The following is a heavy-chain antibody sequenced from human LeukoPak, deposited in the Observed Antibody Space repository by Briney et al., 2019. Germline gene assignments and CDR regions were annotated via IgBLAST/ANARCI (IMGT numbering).Heavy chain of an antibody. D-gene: IGHD6-19*01. J-gene: IGHJ4*02. V-gene: IGHV3-30*18. Sequence: GGSLRLSCAASGFTFSSYGMHWVRQAPGKGLEWVAVISYDGSNKYYADSVKGRFTISRDNSKNTLYLQMNSLRAEDTAVYYCAKGDSSGWYDPGGYWGQGTLVTVSS. CDR1: GFTFSSYG. CDR2: ISYDGSNK. CDR3: AKGDSSGWYDPGGY.